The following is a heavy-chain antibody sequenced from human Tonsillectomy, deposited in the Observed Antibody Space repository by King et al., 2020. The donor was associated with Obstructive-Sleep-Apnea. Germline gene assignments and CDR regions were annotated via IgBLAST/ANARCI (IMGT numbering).Heavy chain of an antibody. CDR2: IYPGDSDT. J-gene: IGHJ4*02. Sequence: VQLVQSGAEVKKPGESLKISCTGSGYSFTNYWIGWVRQMPGKGLEWMGIIYPGDSDTRYSPSFQGQVTISADKSISTAYLQWSSLKASDPAMYYCARHWRYYGSGTYYNGNFDYWGQGTLVTVSS. CDR1: GYSFTNYW. CDR3: ARHWRYYGSGTYYNGNFDY. V-gene: IGHV5-51*01. D-gene: IGHD3-10*01.